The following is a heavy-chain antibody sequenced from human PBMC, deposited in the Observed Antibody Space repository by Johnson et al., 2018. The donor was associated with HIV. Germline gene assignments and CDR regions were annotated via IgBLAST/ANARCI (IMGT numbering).Heavy chain of an antibody. V-gene: IGHV3-11*04. D-gene: IGHD3-22*01. CDR1: GFIVSTNY. CDR3: ARDPYYYDSSGYYYGNDAFDI. CDR2: ISSSGSTI. Sequence: QVQLVESGGGLVQPGGSLRLSCAASGFIVSTNYMSWIRQAPGKGLEWVSYISSSGSTIYYADSVQGRFTISRDNAKNSLYLQMNSLRAEDTAVYYCARDPYYYDSSGYYYGNDAFDIWGQGTMVTVSS. J-gene: IGHJ3*02.